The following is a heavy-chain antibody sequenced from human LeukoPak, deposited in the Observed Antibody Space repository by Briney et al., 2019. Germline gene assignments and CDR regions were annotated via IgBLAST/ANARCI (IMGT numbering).Heavy chain of an antibody. CDR1: GFTVSSNY. J-gene: IGHJ4*02. Sequence: GGSLRLSCAASGFTVSSNYMSWVRQAPGKGLEWVSVIYSGGSTYYADSVKGRFTISRDNSKNTLYLQMDSLRTEDTAVYYCARDRYCSTTSCYRGADYWGQGTLVTVSS. CDR3: ARDRYCSTTSCYRGADY. D-gene: IGHD2-2*02. V-gene: IGHV3-53*05. CDR2: IYSGGST.